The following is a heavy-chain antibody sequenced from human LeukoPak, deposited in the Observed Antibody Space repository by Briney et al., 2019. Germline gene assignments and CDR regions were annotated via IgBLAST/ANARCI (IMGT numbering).Heavy chain of an antibody. CDR3: ARGDPTVTTKQNFDY. V-gene: IGHV3-33*01. CDR1: GXSFSNYV. D-gene: IGHD4-17*01. J-gene: IGHJ4*02. CDR2: IWYDGSNK. Sequence: GGSLRLSCAASGXSFSNYVVHWVRQAPGKGLEWGAVIWYDGSNKYYADSVKGRFTISRDNSKNTLYLQMNSLRVEDTAVYYCARGDPTVTTKQNFDYWGQGTLVTVSS.